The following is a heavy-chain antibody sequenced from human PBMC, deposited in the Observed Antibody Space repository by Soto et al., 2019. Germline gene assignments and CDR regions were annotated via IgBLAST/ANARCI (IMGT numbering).Heavy chain of an antibody. J-gene: IGHJ4*02. CDR1: GGSITSGGYS. CDR3: ARVKMSTIVGFDY. Sequence: PSETLSLTCTVSGGSITSGGYSWGWIRQPPGQGLEWIGYMYHSGNTYYNPSLKGRVTISLDHSRNQFSLKVNSVTAADTAVYYCARVKMSTIVGFDYWGQGTLVTVSS. V-gene: IGHV4-30-2*01. D-gene: IGHD1-1*01. CDR2: MYHSGNT.